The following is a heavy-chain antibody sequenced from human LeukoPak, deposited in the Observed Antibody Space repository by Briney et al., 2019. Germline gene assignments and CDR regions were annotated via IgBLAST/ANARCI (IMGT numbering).Heavy chain of an antibody. Sequence: SETLSLTCAVYGGSFSGYYWSWIRQPPGKGLEWIGEINHSGSTNYNPSLKSRVTISVDTSKNQFSLKLSSVTAADTAVYYCARGRLVVVVAATRGSWFDPWGQGTLATVSS. D-gene: IGHD2-15*01. J-gene: IGHJ5*02. CDR3: ARGRLVVVVAATRGSWFDP. CDR1: GGSFSGYY. CDR2: INHSGST. V-gene: IGHV4-34*01.